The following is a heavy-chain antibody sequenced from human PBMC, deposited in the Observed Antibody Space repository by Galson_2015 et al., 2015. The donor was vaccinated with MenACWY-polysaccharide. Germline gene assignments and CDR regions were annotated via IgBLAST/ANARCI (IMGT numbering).Heavy chain of an antibody. D-gene: IGHD3-10*01. V-gene: IGHV2-26*01. Sequence: PALVKPTQTLTLTCTVSGFSLSNARMGVSWIRQPPGKALEWLAHIFSNDEKSYSTSLKSRPPLSKATSKSQGGLTMTNMDPVDTATYYCARIPGIYGSGSHTLDYWGQGTLVTVSS. J-gene: IGHJ4*02. CDR3: ARIPGIYGSGSHTLDY. CDR1: GFSLSNARMG. CDR2: IFSNDEK.